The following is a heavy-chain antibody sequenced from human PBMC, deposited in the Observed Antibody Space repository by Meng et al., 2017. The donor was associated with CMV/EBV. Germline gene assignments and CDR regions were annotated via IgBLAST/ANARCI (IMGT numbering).Heavy chain of an antibody. Sequence: WAASGFPFRTYAMHWVRQAPGKGREWVAVISSDGNFQHYADSLKGRFTISRDNSKNTLYLQMNSLRAEDTAVYYCAKEWAPHEHFDYWGQGTLVTVSS. CDR1: GFPFRTYA. CDR3: AKEWAPHEHFDY. CDR2: ISSDGNFQ. V-gene: IGHV3-30-3*02. J-gene: IGHJ4*02.